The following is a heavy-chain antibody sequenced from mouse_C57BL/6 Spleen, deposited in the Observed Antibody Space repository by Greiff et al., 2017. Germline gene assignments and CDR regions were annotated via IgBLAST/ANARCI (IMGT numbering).Heavy chain of an antibody. V-gene: IGHV1-52*01. D-gene: IGHD4-1*01. CDR2: IDPSDSET. J-gene: IGHJ2*01. CDR1: GYTFTSYW. CDR3: ARRRRNWDVYFDY. Sequence: QVQLKQPGAELVRPGSSVKLSCKASGYTFTSYWMHWVKQRPIQGLEWIGNIDPSDSETHYNQKFKDKATLTVDKSSSTAYMQLSSLTSEDSAVYYCARRRRNWDVYFDYWGKGTTLTVSS.